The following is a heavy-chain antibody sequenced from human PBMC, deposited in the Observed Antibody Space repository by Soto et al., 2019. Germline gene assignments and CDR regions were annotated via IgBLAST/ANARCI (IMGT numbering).Heavy chain of an antibody. CDR2: INAGNGNR. CDR1: RYTFTTYG. CDR3: ARDLYTTTFDY. Sequence: ASVKVSCKASRYTFTTYGMHWVRQAPGRRLEWMGRINAGNGNREYSQKFQGRVAITRDTSANTAYMELSSLRSEDTAVYFCARDLYTTTFDYRGQGTLVSASS. J-gene: IGHJ4*02. V-gene: IGHV1-3*01. D-gene: IGHD2-2*02.